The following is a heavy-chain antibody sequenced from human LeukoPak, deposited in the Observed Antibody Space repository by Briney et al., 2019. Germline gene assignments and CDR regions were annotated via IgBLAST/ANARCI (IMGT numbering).Heavy chain of an antibody. CDR1: GFTFDDYA. Sequence: GGSLRLSCAASGFTFDDYAMHWVRQAPGKGLEWVSGISWNSGSICYADSVKGRFTISRDNAKNSLYLQMNSLRAEDTALYYCAKDITPIVATIFDYWGQGTLVTVSS. CDR3: AKDITPIVATIFDY. D-gene: IGHD5-12*01. V-gene: IGHV3-9*01. CDR2: ISWNSGSI. J-gene: IGHJ4*02.